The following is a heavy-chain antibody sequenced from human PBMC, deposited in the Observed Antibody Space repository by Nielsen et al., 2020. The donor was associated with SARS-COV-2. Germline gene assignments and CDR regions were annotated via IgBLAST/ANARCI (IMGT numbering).Heavy chain of an antibody. CDR2: IGTAGDT. Sequence: GGSLRLSCAASGFTFSSYDMHWVRQATGNGLEWVSAIGTAGDTYYPGSVKGRFTISRENAKNSLYLQMNSLRAGDTAVYYCARDHGFRYGMDVWGQGTTVTVSS. D-gene: IGHD2-2*03. J-gene: IGHJ6*02. V-gene: IGHV3-13*04. CDR1: GFTFSSYD. CDR3: ARDHGFRYGMDV.